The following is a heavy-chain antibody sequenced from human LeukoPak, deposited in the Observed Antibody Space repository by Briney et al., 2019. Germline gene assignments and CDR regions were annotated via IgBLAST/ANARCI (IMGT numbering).Heavy chain of an antibody. CDR1: GYRLIELS. J-gene: IGHJ4*02. CDR3: ASHKGEWSNFDY. CDR2: FDPEDDET. D-gene: IGHD3-3*01. V-gene: IGHV1-24*01. Sequence: GASVKVSCKVSGYRLIELSMHWVRQAPGKGLEWMGGFDPEDDETIYAQKFQGRVTMTEDRSTDTAFMELRSLRSDDTAVYYCASHKGEWSNFDYWGQGTLVTVSS.